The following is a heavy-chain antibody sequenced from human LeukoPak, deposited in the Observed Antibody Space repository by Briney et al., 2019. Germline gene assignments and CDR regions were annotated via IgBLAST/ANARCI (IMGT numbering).Heavy chain of an antibody. CDR1: GYTFTSYY. Sequence: ASVKVSCKASGYTFTSYYMHWVRQAPGQGLEWMGIINPSGGSTSYAQKFQGRVTMTRDTSTSTVYMEVSSLRSEDTAVYYCARDSWAYCSGGSCYSYYMDVWGKGTTVTISS. CDR2: INPSGGST. J-gene: IGHJ6*03. V-gene: IGHV1-46*01. CDR3: ARDSWAYCSGGSCYSYYMDV. D-gene: IGHD2-15*01.